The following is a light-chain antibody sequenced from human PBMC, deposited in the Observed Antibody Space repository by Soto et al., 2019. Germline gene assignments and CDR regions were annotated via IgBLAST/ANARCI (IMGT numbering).Light chain of an antibody. CDR2: DAS. V-gene: IGKV1-5*01. J-gene: IGKJ4*01. CDR3: QQRSNWPSLT. CDR1: QSISSW. Sequence: DIQMTQSPSTLSASVGDRVTITCRASQSISSWLAWYQQKPGKAPKLLIYDASSLESGVPSRFSGSGSGTEFTLTISSLQPDDFATYYCQQRSNWPSLTFGGGTKVEIK.